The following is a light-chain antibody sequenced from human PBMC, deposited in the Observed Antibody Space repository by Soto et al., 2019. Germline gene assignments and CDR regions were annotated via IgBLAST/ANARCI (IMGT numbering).Light chain of an antibody. CDR2: GAS. CDR1: QSVSSSY. CDR3: QQYGSSPPT. Sequence: DIVMTHSPATLSVSPGERATLSCRASQSVSSSYLAWYQQKPGQAPRLLIYGASSRATGIPDRFSGSGSGTDFTLTISRLEPEDFAVYYCQQYGSSPPTFGQGTKVDIK. J-gene: IGKJ1*01. V-gene: IGKV3-20*01.